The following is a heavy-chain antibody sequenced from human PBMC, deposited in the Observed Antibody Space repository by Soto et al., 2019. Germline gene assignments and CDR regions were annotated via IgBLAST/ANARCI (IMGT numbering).Heavy chain of an antibody. CDR2: ISVYNGKT. CDR3: ARGRRPLIGGCYDTSGYFDY. V-gene: IGHV1-18*01. Sequence: ASVKVSCKASGYSFIGYGLSWVRQAPGQGLEWMGWISVYNGKTNYAQKFQDRVTMTPDTSTSTVYMELRSLRSDDTAVYYCARGRRPLIGGCYDTSGYFDYWRQGTLVTVSS. D-gene: IGHD3-22*01. J-gene: IGHJ4*02. CDR1: GYSFIGYG.